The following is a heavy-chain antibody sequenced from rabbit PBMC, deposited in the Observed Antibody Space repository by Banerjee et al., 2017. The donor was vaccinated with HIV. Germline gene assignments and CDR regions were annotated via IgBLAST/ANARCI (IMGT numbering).Heavy chain of an antibody. D-gene: IGHD5-1*01. V-gene: IGHV1S45*01. Sequence: QEHLVESGGGLVTLGGSLKLTCKASGIDFSRSFWISWVRQAPGKGLEWIACIYTGDGNTYYASWAKGRFTISKTSSTVDLKMTSLTAADTATYFCARGSGSYLNLWGQGTLVTVS. CDR1: GIDFSRSFW. CDR2: IYTGDGNT. J-gene: IGHJ3*01. CDR3: ARGSGSYLNL.